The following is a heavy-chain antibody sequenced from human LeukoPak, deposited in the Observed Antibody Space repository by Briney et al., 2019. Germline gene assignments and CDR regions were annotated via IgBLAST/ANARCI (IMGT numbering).Heavy chain of an antibody. CDR1: GGTFSSYA. CDR2: IIPIFGTA. V-gene: IGHV1-69*01. Sequence: ASVKVSCKASGGTFSSYAISWVRQAPGQGLEWRGGIIPIFGTANYAQKFQGRVTITADESTSTAYMELSSLRSEDTAVYYCARAKSTRRLRTDRGDYFDYWGQGTLVTVSS. J-gene: IGHJ4*02. D-gene: IGHD5-24*01. CDR3: ARAKSTRRLRTDRGDYFDY.